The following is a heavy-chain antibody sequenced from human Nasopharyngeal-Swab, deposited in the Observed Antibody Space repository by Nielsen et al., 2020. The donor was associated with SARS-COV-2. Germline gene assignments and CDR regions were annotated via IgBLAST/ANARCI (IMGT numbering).Heavy chain of an antibody. CDR3: ARDSPASRGDY. J-gene: IGHJ4*02. D-gene: IGHD5-24*01. Sequence: ASVKVSCKASGYTFTAFSIHWVRHSPGQGLEWVGRIGTNSGGTLYAQRFRGRVTMTRDTSVATAYMELSDLRSDDTAVYYCARDSPASRGDYWGQGTLVTVSS. CDR2: IGTNSGGT. V-gene: IGHV1-2*06. CDR1: GYTFTAFS.